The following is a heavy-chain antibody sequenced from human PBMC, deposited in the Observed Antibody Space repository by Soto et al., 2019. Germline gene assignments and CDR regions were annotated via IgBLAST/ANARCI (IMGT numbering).Heavy chain of an antibody. J-gene: IGHJ5*02. D-gene: IGHD4-17*01. Sequence: PVGSLRLSCAASGFTFSTYAMSWVRQAPGKGPEWVSTIRGSGGSTHYPDSVKGRFTISRDNSKNTLYLQMNSLRAEDTAVYYCAKDWGTTLTTNWFDPWGQGTLVTVSS. V-gene: IGHV3-23*01. CDR3: AKDWGTTLTTNWFDP. CDR2: IRGSGGST. CDR1: GFTFSTYA.